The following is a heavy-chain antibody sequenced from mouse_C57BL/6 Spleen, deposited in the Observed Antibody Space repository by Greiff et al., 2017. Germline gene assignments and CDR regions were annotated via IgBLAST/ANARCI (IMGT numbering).Heavy chain of an antibody. J-gene: IGHJ4*01. CDR1: GYTFTDYY. Sequence: VQLQQSGPELVKPGASVKISCKASGYTFTDYYMNWVKQSHGKSLEWIGDINPNNGGTSYNQKFKGKATLTVDKSSSTAYMELRSLTSEDSAVYYCAEGNWGYAMDYWGQGTSVTVSS. CDR3: AEGNWGYAMDY. V-gene: IGHV1-26*01. D-gene: IGHD4-1*01. CDR2: INPNNGGT.